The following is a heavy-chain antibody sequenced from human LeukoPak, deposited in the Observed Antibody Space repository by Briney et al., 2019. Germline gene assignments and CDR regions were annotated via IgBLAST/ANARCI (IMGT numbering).Heavy chain of an antibody. CDR2: ISAYNGNT. CDR1: GYTFTSYG. CDR3: ARVSFLYYYGSGSLDY. D-gene: IGHD3-10*01. J-gene: IGHJ4*02. V-gene: IGHV1-18*01. Sequence: ASVKVSCKASGYTFTSYGISWVRQAPGQGLEWMGWISAYNGNTNYAQKLQGRVTMTTDTSTSTAYMELSSLRSEDTAVYYCARVSFLYYYGSGSLDYWGQGTLVTVSS.